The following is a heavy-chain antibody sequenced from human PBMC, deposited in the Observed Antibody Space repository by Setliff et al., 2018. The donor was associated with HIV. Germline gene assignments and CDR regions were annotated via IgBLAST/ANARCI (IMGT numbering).Heavy chain of an antibody. J-gene: IGHJ4*02. CDR3: ARLSGGMVPNY. D-gene: IGHD3-10*01. V-gene: IGHV4-39*01. CDR2: IHHSGTA. CDR1: GGSITRTPYY. Sequence: PSETLSLTCTVSGGSITRTPYYWGWIRQPPGKGLEWIGSIHHSGTAYDNPSLKSRVTISVDPSKNQILLRLSSVTAADTAVYYCARLSGGMVPNYRGQGTLVTVSS.